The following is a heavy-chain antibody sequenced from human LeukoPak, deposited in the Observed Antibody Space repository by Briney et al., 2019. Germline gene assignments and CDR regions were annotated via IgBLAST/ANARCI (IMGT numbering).Heavy chain of an antibody. J-gene: IGHJ3*02. CDR1: GYTFTSYG. Sequence: VASVTVSCKASGYTFTSYGISWVRQAPGQGLEWMGWISAYNGNTNYAQKLQGRVTMTTDTSTSTAYMELRSLRSDDTAVYYCASSGMVLSSDAFDIWGQGTMVTVSS. V-gene: IGHV1-18*01. CDR2: ISAYNGNT. D-gene: IGHD6-13*01. CDR3: ASSGMVLSSDAFDI.